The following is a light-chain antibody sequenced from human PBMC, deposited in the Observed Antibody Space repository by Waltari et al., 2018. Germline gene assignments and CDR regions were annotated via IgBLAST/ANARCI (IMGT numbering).Light chain of an antibody. Sequence: EIVVTQSPATLSVSPGERVTLSCRARPNVGTSLAWYKQKPGQTPRLLTFGAYSRAPGVPARFSGSVSGTDFTLAISSLQSEDFAVYYCQQYEDWPRHSFGGGTKVQIE. CDR3: QQYEDWPRHS. V-gene: IGKV3-15*01. CDR2: GAY. J-gene: IGKJ4*01. CDR1: PNVGTS.